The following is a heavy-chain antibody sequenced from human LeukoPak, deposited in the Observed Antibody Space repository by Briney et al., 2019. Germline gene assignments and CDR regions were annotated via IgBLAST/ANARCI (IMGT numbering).Heavy chain of an antibody. CDR1: GYTFTVYY. D-gene: IGHD6-19*01. Sequence: GASVSVSCRASGYTFTVYYMHGVRQAPGQGREWMGWINPNSGGTNYAQKFQGRVTMTRDTSISTAYMELSRLRSDDTAVYYCARRWQWLGSYDYWGQGTLVTVSS. CDR2: INPNSGGT. V-gene: IGHV1-2*02. J-gene: IGHJ4*02. CDR3: ARRWQWLGSYDY.